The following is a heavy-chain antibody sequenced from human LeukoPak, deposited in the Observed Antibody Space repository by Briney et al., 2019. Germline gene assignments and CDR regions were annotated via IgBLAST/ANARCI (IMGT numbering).Heavy chain of an antibody. J-gene: IGHJ4*02. CDR1: GFTFSSYA. V-gene: IGHV3-23*01. CDR2: MSGSGGST. CDR3: AKDRTYYYDSGGYYSDY. D-gene: IGHD3-22*01. Sequence: PGGSLRLSCAASGFTFSSYAMTWVRQAPGRGLEWVSAMSGSGGSTYYADSVKGRFTISRDQSKNTLFLQMNSLRAEDTAVYYCAKDRTYYYDSGGYYSDYWGQGTLVTVSS.